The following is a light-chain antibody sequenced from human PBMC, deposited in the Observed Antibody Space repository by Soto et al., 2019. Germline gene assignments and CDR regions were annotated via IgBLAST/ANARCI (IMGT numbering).Light chain of an antibody. CDR1: QGIRND. J-gene: IGKJ4*01. CDR3: LQDYNYPRLT. V-gene: IGKV1-6*01. CDR2: AAS. Sequence: AIQMTQSPSSLSASVGDRVTITCRASQGIRNDLGWYQQKPGKAPKLLIYAASSLQSGFPSRFSGSGSVTDFTLTISSLQPEDFATYYCLQDYNYPRLTFGGGTKVEIK.